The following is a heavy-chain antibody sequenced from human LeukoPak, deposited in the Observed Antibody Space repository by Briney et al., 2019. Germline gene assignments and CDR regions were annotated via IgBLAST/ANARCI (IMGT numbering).Heavy chain of an antibody. Sequence: GASVKVSCKASGYTFTSYGISWVRQAPGQGLEWMGWINPNTGGTNYVQNFQGRVTMTRDTSISTTYMELSGLRSDDTTVYYCARDSWFGELSPTNKVVHWFDPWGQGTLVTVSS. CDR3: ARDSWFGELSPTNKVVHWFDP. CDR2: INPNTGGT. V-gene: IGHV1-2*02. D-gene: IGHD3-10*01. J-gene: IGHJ5*02. CDR1: GYTFTSYG.